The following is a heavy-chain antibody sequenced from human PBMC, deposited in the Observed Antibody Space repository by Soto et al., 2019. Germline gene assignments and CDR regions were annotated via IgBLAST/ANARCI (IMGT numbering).Heavy chain of an antibody. CDR3: ARDQIAVAGTSVFIFYGMDV. Sequence: ASVKVSCKASGYTFTGYYMHWVRQAPGQGLEWMGWINPNSGGTNYAQKFQGWVTMTRDTSISTAYMELSRLRSDDTAVYYCARDQIAVAGTSVFIFYGMDVWGQGTTVTVSS. D-gene: IGHD6-19*01. CDR2: INPNSGGT. V-gene: IGHV1-2*04. CDR1: GYTFTGYY. J-gene: IGHJ6*02.